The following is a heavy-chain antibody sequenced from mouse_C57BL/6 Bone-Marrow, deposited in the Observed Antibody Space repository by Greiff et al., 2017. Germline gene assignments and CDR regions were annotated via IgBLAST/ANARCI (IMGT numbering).Heavy chain of an antibody. CDR2: ISNLAYSI. V-gene: IGHV5-15*01. J-gene: IGHJ4*01. CDR3: ARRGLRRGYAMDY. D-gene: IGHD2-4*01. Sequence: EVKLMESGGGLVQPGGSLKLSCAASGFTFSDYGMAWVRQAPRKGPEWVAFISNLAYSIYYADTVTGRFTISRENAKNTLYLEMSSLRSEDTAMYYCARRGLRRGYAMDYWGQGTSVTVSS. CDR1: GFTFSDYG.